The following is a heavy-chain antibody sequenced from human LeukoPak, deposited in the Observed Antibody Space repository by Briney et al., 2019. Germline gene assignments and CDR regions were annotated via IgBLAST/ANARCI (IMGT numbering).Heavy chain of an antibody. CDR1: GYTFTTYG. J-gene: IGHJ5*02. V-gene: IGHV1-18*01. CDR2: ISAYNGNT. CDR3: VRDFSSGTDWFDP. D-gene: IGHD3-3*01. Sequence: ASVKVSCKASGYTFTTYGISWVRQAPGQGLEWMGWISAYNGNTNYAQKLQGRVTMTTDTSTSTAYMELRSLTSDDTAVYYCVRDFSSGTDWFDPGGQGTLVTVS.